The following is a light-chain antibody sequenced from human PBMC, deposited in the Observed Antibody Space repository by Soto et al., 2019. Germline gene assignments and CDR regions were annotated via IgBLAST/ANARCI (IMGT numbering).Light chain of an antibody. CDR2: TAS. V-gene: IGKV1-5*03. J-gene: IGKJ4*01. CDR1: QGISSW. CDR3: HHFGLT. Sequence: DIQMTQSPSTLSASVGDRVTITCRASQGISSWLAWYQQKPGKAPKLLIYTASSLESGVPSRFSGSGSGTEFTRTIRTVQPAAFDSYHCHHFGLTFGGGTKVDI.